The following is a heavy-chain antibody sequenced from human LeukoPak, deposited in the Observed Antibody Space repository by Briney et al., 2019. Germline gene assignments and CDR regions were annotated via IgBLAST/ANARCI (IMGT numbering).Heavy chain of an antibody. Sequence: ASVKVSCKASGYTFTSYGISWVRQAPGQGLEWMGWISAYNGNTNYAQKLQGRVTMTTDTSTSTAYMELRSLRSDDTAVYYCARESYGSGSYYNRLFDYWGQGTLVTVSS. CDR2: ISAYNGNT. J-gene: IGHJ4*02. D-gene: IGHD3-10*01. CDR1: GYTFTSYG. V-gene: IGHV1-18*01. CDR3: ARESYGSGSYYNRLFDY.